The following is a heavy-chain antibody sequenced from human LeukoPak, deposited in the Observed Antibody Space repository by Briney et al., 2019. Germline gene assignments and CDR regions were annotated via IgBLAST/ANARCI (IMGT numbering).Heavy chain of an antibody. CDR2: IRSKAYGGTT. CDR1: GFRFGDYA. D-gene: IGHD6-19*01. V-gene: IGHV3-49*04. J-gene: IGHJ3*02. CDR3: TREVSGWSLGDAFDI. Sequence: GGSLRLSCTVSGFRFGDYAMNWVRQAPGKGLEWVGFIRSKAYGGTTEYAAPVRGRFNILRDDSKSIAYLQMNSLKTEDTAMYYCTREVSGWSLGDAFDIWGQGTMVTVSS.